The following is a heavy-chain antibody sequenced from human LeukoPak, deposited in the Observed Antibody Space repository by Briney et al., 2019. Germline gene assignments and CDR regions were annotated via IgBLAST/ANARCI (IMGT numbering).Heavy chain of an antibody. V-gene: IGHV3-30*18. Sequence: GGSLRLSCAASGFALSTSGMHWVRQAPAKGLEWVALISHDGRNQSSADSVKGRVTISRDNSKNTLYLQMNSLTVEDTAVYYCGKGLGGGSGSYYLDFWGQGTLVTVSS. D-gene: IGHD3-10*01. CDR2: ISHDGRNQ. CDR3: GKGLGGGSGSYYLDF. CDR1: GFALSTSG. J-gene: IGHJ4*02.